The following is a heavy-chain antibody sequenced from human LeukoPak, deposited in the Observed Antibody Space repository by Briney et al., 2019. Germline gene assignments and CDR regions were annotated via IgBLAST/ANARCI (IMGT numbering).Heavy chain of an antibody. CDR1: GFTLSSYA. J-gene: IGHJ4*02. CDR2: ISYDGSNK. D-gene: IGHD4-11*01. V-gene: IGHV3-30-3*01. CDR3: AKLTTS. Sequence: PGGSLRLSCAASGFTLSSYAMHWVRQAPGKGLEWVAVISYDGSNKYYADSVKGRFTISRDNSKNTLYLQMNSLRAEDTAVYYCAKLTTSWGQGTLVTVSS.